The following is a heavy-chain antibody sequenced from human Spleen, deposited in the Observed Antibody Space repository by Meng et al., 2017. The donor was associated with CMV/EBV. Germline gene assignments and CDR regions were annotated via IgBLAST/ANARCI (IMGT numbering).Heavy chain of an antibody. D-gene: IGHD4-17*01. CDR1: GFTFSSYA. Sequence: GESLKISCVASGFTFSSYAVSWVRQAPGNGLEWVSAITGSGGTTYYADSVKGRFTISRDNSKNTLYLQMNSLRVDDTAVYYCAKDPNGDYVWAWWVDPWGQGTLVTVSS. V-gene: IGHV3-23*01. CDR2: ITGSGGTT. CDR3: AKDPNGDYVWAWWVDP. J-gene: IGHJ5*02.